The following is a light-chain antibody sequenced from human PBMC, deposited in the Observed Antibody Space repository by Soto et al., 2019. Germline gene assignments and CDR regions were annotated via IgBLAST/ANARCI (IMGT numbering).Light chain of an antibody. CDR1: QRVSSN. Sequence: EIVMTQSPATLSVSPGERATLSCRASQRVSSNLAWYQQQPGQAPRRLIYGASTRATGFPARFSGSGSGTEFTLTISSLQSEDFAVYYCQQYNNWPLTFGGGTKVEIK. V-gene: IGKV3-15*01. CDR3: QQYNNWPLT. CDR2: GAS. J-gene: IGKJ4*01.